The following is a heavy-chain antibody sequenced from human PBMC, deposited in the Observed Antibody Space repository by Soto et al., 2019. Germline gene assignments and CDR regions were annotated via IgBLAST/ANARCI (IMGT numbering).Heavy chain of an antibody. CDR3: ARDTAEEYYYDSSGPFDY. Sequence: HPGGSLRLSCAASGFTFSSYAMHWVRQAPGKGLEWVAVISYDGSNKYYADSVKGRFTISRDNSKNTLYLQMNSLRAEDTAVYYCARDTAEEYYYDSSGPFDYWGQGTLVTVSS. CDR1: GFTFSSYA. D-gene: IGHD3-22*01. V-gene: IGHV3-30-3*01. J-gene: IGHJ4*02. CDR2: ISYDGSNK.